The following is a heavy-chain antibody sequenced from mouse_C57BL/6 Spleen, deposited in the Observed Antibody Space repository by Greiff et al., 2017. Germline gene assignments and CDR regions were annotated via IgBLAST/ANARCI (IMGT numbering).Heavy chain of an antibody. V-gene: IGHV1-69*01. CDR3: ARAGGDYYGSSPYYFDY. Sequence: QVQLQQPGAELVMPGASVKLSCKASGYTFTSYWMHWVKQRPGQGLEWIGEIDPSDSYTNYNQKFKGKSTLTADKSSSTAYMQLSSLTSEDSAVYYCARAGGDYYGSSPYYFDYWGQGTTLTVSS. J-gene: IGHJ2*01. CDR2: IDPSDSYT. CDR1: GYTFTSYW. D-gene: IGHD1-1*01.